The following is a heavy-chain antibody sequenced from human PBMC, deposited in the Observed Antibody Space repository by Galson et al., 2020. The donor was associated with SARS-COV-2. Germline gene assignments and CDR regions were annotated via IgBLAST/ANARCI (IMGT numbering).Heavy chain of an antibody. CDR1: GFTFSSYA. Sequence: GESLKLSCAASGFTFSSYAMSWVRQAPGKGLEWVSAISGSGGSTYYADSVKGRFTISRDNSKNTLYLQMNSLRAEDTAVYYCALIVLMVEGDFDYWGQGTLVTVSS. CDR2: ISGSGGST. D-gene: IGHD2-8*01. V-gene: IGHV3-23*01. J-gene: IGHJ4*02. CDR3: ALIVLMVEGDFDY.